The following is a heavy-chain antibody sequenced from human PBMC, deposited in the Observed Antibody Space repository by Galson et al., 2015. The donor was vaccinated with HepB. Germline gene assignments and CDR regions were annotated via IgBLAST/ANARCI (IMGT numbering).Heavy chain of an antibody. CDR2: IDPNNGGT. J-gene: IGHJ4*02. V-gene: IGHV1-2*06. Sequence: SVKVSCKASGYTFTGYYMHWVRQAPGQGLEWMGRIDPNNGGTNYAQKFQGRVTMTRDTSISTAYMELSRLRSDDTAVYYCVGGRYFDYWGQGTLVTVSS. D-gene: IGHD3-16*01. CDR3: VGGRYFDY. CDR1: GYTFTGYY.